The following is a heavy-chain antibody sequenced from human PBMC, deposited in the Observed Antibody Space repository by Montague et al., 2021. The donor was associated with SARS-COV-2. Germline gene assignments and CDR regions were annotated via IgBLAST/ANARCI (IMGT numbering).Heavy chain of an antibody. CDR1: GDSVSSHSAT. CDR3: TSGREGNYNVMDV. D-gene: IGHD1-1*01. V-gene: IGHV6-1*01. J-gene: IGHJ6*02. Sequence: CAISGDSVSSHSATWNWVRQPPSRGLEWLGRTYYRSKCYNDYAVSVRGRVTINPDTSKNQFSLQLNSVTPEDTAIYYRTSGREGNYNVMDVWGQGTTVTVS. CDR2: TYYRSKCYN.